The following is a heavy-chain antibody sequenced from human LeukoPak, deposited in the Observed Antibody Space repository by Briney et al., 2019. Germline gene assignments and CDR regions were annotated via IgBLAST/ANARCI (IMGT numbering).Heavy chain of an antibody. V-gene: IGHV4-31*03. J-gene: IGHJ4*02. CDR1: GGSISGDGYY. CDR2: IHPGGSI. Sequence: SETLSLTSTVSGGSISGDGYYWTWTRQHPGEGLEWLGFIHPGGSIYYNPSLSSRLIISADTSNNQMSLKLSFVTAADTAVYYCARGGDTAKGGKDWGQGTLVTVSS. CDR3: ARGGDTAKGGKD. D-gene: IGHD1-26*01.